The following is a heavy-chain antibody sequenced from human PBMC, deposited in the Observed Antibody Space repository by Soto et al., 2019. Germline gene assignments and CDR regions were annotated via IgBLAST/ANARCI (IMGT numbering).Heavy chain of an antibody. CDR3: ARLGRDFWSGYYDTPDY. CDR1: GGSFSGYY. Sequence: PSETLSLTCAVYGGSFSGYYWSWIRQPPGKGLEWIGEINHSGSTNYNPSLKSRVTISVDTSKNQFSLKLSSVTAADTAVYYCARLGRDFWSGYYDTPDYWGQGTLVTVSS. CDR2: INHSGST. V-gene: IGHV4-34*01. D-gene: IGHD3-3*01. J-gene: IGHJ4*02.